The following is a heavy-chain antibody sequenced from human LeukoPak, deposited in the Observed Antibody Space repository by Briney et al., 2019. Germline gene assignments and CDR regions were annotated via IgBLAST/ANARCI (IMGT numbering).Heavy chain of an antibody. V-gene: IGHV4-4*07. J-gene: IGHJ5*02. CDR1: GGSFSNYY. CDR2: INTSGTT. D-gene: IGHD2-21*02. Sequence: PSETLSLTCTVSGGSFSNYYWSWIRQPAGKGLEWIGRINTSGTTNYNPSLKSRVAMSVDMSKNQFSLKVTSVTAADTAVYYCARVYGDFNWFGPWGQGTLVTVSS. CDR3: ARVYGDFNWFGP.